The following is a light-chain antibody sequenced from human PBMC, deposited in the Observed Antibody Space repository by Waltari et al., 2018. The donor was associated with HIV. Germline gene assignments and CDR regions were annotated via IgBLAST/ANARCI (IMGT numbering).Light chain of an antibody. V-gene: IGLV2-8*01. CDR1: STDVAAYTY. CDR3: SSFAGVNSDVI. Sequence: QSALTQPPSASGSPGQSDTISCTGTSTDVAAYTYVSWSHHQPGKAPKLIIYEVNKRPSGVPDRFSASKSANTASLTVSGLQTEDEADYYCSSFAGVNSDVIFGGGTRLTVL. CDR2: EVN. J-gene: IGLJ2*01.